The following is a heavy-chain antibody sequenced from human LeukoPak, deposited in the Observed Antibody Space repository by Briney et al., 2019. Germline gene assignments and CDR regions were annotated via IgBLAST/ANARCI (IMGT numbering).Heavy chain of an antibody. D-gene: IGHD4-17*01. Sequence: GASVTLSCKASGYTFTSYGISWVRQAPGQGLEWMGWISAYNGNTNYAQKLQGRVTMTTDTSTSTAYMELRSLRSDDTAVYYCARAYGDYDAFDIWGEGSIVSVSS. CDR3: ARAYGDYDAFDI. CDR2: ISAYNGNT. J-gene: IGHJ3*02. V-gene: IGHV1-18*01. CDR1: GYTFTSYG.